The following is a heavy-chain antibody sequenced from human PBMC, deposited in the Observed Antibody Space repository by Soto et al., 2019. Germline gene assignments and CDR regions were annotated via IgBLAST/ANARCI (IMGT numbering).Heavy chain of an antibody. V-gene: IGHV3-7*05. Sequence: GGSLRLSCAASGFTVSSYWMSWVRQAPGKGLEWVANIKQDGSEKYYVDAVKGRFNISRNNAKNSLYLQMNSLRAEDTAVYYCARNRIAARPSNGMDVWGQGTTVTVSS. D-gene: IGHD6-6*01. CDR3: ARNRIAARPSNGMDV. CDR2: IKQDGSEK. J-gene: IGHJ6*02. CDR1: GFTVSSYW.